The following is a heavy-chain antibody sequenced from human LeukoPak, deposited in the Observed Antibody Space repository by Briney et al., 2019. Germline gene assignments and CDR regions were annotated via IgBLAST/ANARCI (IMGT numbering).Heavy chain of an antibody. CDR3: AKSTVIVVVPAAIYLDY. CDR1: GFTFSGYA. Sequence: GGSLRLSCAASGFTFSGYAMSWVRQAPGKGLEWVSAVSNSDGTTYYADSVKGRFTISRDNSKNTLYLQMNSLRAEDTAVYYCAKSTVIVVVPAAIYLDYWGQGTLVTVSS. D-gene: IGHD2-2*01. V-gene: IGHV3-23*01. J-gene: IGHJ4*02. CDR2: VSNSDGTT.